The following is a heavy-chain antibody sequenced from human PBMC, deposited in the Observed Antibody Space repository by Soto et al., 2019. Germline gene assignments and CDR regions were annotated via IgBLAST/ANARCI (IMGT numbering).Heavy chain of an antibody. Sequence: SETLSLTCTVSGGSISSYYWSWIRQPPGKGLEWIGYIYYSGSTNYNPSLKSRVTISVDTSKNQFSLKLSSVTAADTAVYYCARRGAQTFYWGGRETLLTFSS. CDR1: GGSISSYY. D-gene: IGHD2-8*02. V-gene: IGHV4-59*01. J-gene: IGHJ4*02. CDR3: ARRGAQTFYW. CDR2: IYYSGST.